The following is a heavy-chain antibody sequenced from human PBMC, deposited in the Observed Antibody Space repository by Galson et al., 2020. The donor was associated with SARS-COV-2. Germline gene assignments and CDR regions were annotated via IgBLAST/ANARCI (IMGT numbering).Heavy chain of an antibody. CDR2: TYYSGST. V-gene: IGHV4-31*03. Sequence: ASETLSLTCTVSGASIYTGGHYWSWIRQYPGKGLEYLGYTYYSGSTYFNPSLESRVTMSLDTSKNQFSLKLSSVTAADTAVYYCARYGSWGAFDYWGQGTLVTVSS. D-gene: IGHD3-10*01. CDR3: ARYGSWGAFDY. CDR1: GASIYTGGHY. J-gene: IGHJ4*02.